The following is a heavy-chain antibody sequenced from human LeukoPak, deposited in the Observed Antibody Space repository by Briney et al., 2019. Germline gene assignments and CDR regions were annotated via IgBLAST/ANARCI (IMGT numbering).Heavy chain of an antibody. D-gene: IGHD2-2*02. Sequence: SETLSLTCTVSGGSISSGGYSWSWIRQHPGKGLKWIGYIYYSGSTYYNPSLKSRVTISVDTSKNQFSLKLSSVTAADTAVYYCARVEEYCSSTSCYTGLLGDAFDIWGQGTMVTVSS. CDR2: IYYSGST. V-gene: IGHV4-31*03. CDR3: ARVEEYCSSTSCYTGLLGDAFDI. J-gene: IGHJ3*02. CDR1: GGSISSGGYS.